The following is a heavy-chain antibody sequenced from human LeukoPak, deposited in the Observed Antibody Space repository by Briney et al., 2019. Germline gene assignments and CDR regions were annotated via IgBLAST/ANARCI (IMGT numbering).Heavy chain of an antibody. CDR1: GGSISSSSYY. Sequence: PSETLSLTCTVSGGSISSSSYYWGWIRQPPGKGLEWIGSIYYSGSTNYNPSLKSRVTISVDTSKNQFSLKLSSVTAADTAVYYCARSREVVPAAQSFDYWGQGTLVTVSS. J-gene: IGHJ4*02. V-gene: IGHV4-39*07. CDR2: IYYSGST. D-gene: IGHD2-2*01. CDR3: ARSREVVPAAQSFDY.